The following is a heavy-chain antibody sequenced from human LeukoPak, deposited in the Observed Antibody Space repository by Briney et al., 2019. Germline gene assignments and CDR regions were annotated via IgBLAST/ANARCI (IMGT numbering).Heavy chain of an antibody. CDR3: ARTRVDSSALDALDI. V-gene: IGHV3-53*01. Sequence: GRSLRLSCTASGFTFTSHWMHWVRQAPGKGLVWVSILYSDGTTYYADSVKGRFTISRDISKNTLYLQMNSLRAEDTAVYYCARTRVDSSALDALDIWGQGTMVTVSS. CDR1: GFTFTSHW. J-gene: IGHJ3*02. D-gene: IGHD3-22*01. CDR2: LYSDGTT.